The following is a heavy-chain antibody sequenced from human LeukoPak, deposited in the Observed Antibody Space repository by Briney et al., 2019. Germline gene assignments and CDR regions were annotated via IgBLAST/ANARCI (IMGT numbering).Heavy chain of an antibody. J-gene: IGHJ4*02. V-gene: IGHV1-3*03. CDR2: INAGNGNT. CDR1: GYTFTSYA. Sequence: GASVKVSCKASGYTFTSYAMHWVRQAPRQRLEWMGWINAGNGNTKYSQEFQGRVTITRDTSASTAYMELSSLRSEDMAVYYCARGPITIFGVADGIDYWGQGTLVTVSS. D-gene: IGHD3-3*01. CDR3: ARGPITIFGVADGIDY.